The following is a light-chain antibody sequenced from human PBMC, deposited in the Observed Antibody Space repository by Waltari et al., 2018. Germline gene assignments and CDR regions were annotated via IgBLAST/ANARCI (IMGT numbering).Light chain of an antibody. J-gene: IGLJ2*01. V-gene: IGLV4-69*01. Sequence: QDVLTHSSSASASLRASVTVTCTVSSGHSSYAIAWHQPQSDKGPRFLMKVNTDGPLSKGDEIPDRFSASRSGAECTLTISSLQSEDEGDYYCQTWDTGPHVIFGGGTKVTVL. CDR3: QTWDTGPHVI. CDR2: VNTDGPL. CDR1: SGHSSYA.